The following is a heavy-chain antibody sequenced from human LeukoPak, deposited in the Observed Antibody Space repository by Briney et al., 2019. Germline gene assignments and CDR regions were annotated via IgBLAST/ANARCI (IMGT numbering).Heavy chain of an antibody. CDR2: INYSGST. Sequence: SETLSLTCAVYGGSFSGYYWSWIRQPPWKGLEWIGEINYSGSTNYNPSLKSRVTISVDTSKNQFSLKLSSVTAADTAVYYCALHLAYCGGDCYSSDYWGQGTLVTVSS. CDR3: ALHLAYCGGDCYSSDY. CDR1: GGSFSGYY. V-gene: IGHV4-34*01. J-gene: IGHJ4*02. D-gene: IGHD2-21*02.